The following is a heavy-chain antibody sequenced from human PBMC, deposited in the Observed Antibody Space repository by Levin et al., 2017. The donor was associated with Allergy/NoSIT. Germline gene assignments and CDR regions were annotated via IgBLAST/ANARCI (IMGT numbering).Heavy chain of an antibody. V-gene: IGHV3-9*01. D-gene: IGHD3-22*01. J-gene: IGHJ4*02. Sequence: GGSLRLSCAASGFTFDDYAMHWVRQAPGKGLEWVSGISWNSGSIGYADSVKGRFTISRDNAKNSLYLQMNSLRAEDTALYYCAKSPTYYYDSSGYYYLDYWGQGTLVTVSS. CDR3: AKSPTYYYDSSGYYYLDY. CDR2: ISWNSGSI. CDR1: GFTFDDYA.